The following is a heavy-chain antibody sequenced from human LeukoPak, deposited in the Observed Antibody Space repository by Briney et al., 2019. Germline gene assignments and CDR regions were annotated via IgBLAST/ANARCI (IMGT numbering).Heavy chain of an antibody. CDR1: GFTFGAYA. J-gene: IGHJ4*02. D-gene: IGHD1-7*01. Sequence: EAGGSLRLSCAVSGFTFGAYAMHWVRQSPGKGLEWVALISYDGNREWYADSVKGRFTVSRDNSKNTLYLQMNSLRHEDTAVYYCTRGHPHGRELYSDYWGQGALVTVSS. V-gene: IGHV3-30-3*01. CDR2: ISYDGNRE. CDR3: TRGHPHGRELYSDY.